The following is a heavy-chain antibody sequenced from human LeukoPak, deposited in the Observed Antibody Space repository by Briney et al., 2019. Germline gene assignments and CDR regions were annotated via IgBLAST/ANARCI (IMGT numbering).Heavy chain of an antibody. D-gene: IGHD1/OR15-1a*01. Sequence: GGSLRLSCAASGFTFSSYWMHWVRQAPGKGLVWVSRINSDGSSTSYADSVKGRFTISRGNAKNTLYLQMNSLRAEDTAVYYCARDHGPFRGGWGTNLNYFDYWGQGTLVTVSS. V-gene: IGHV3-74*01. CDR2: INSDGSST. J-gene: IGHJ4*02. CDR1: GFTFSSYW. CDR3: ARDHGPFRGGWGTNLNYFDY.